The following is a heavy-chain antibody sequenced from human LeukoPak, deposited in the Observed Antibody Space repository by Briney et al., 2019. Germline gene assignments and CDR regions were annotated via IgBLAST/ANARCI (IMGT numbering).Heavy chain of an antibody. CDR2: IYSGGST. J-gene: IGHJ4*02. V-gene: IGHV3-53*01. Sequence: GGSLRLSCAASGFTVSSNYMSWVRQAPGKGLEWVSVIYSGGSTYYADSVKGQFTISRDNSKNTLYLQMNSLRAEDTAVYYCARGYPYYYDSSGYYYPPYFDYWGQGTLVTVSS. CDR1: GFTVSSNY. D-gene: IGHD3-22*01. CDR3: ARGYPYYYDSSGYYYPPYFDY.